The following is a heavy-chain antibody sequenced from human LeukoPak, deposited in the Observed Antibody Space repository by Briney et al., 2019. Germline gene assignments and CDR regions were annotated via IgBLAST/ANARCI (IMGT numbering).Heavy chain of an antibody. D-gene: IGHD5-18*01. J-gene: IGHJ4*02. CDR2: ISYIGST. Sequence: SETLSLTCTLSGGSISNYYWSWIRQPPGKGRGWIGYISYIGSTKYNPSLKSRVTMSVGSSKNQFSLKLSSVTAADTAVYYCARYSYGYYLDYWGQGTLVTVSS. CDR1: GGSISNYY. V-gene: IGHV4-59*01. CDR3: ARYSYGYYLDY.